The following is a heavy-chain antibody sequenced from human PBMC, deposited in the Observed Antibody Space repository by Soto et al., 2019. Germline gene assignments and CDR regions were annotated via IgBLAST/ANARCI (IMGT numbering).Heavy chain of an antibody. CDR3: ARDRSMYYGMDV. CDR2: ISAYNGNT. Sequence: QVQLVQSGCEVKKPGASVKVSCKATGYTFTSFGISWVRQAPGQGLEWMGWISAYNGNTNYAQKLQGRVTMTTDTSTSIAYMELRSLTSDDTAVYYCARDRSMYYGMDVWGQGTTVTVSS. CDR1: GYTFTSFG. V-gene: IGHV1-18*01. J-gene: IGHJ6*02. D-gene: IGHD2-8*01.